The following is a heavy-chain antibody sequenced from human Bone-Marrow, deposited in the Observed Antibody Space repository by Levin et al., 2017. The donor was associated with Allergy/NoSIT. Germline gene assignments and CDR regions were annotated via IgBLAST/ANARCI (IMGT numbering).Heavy chain of an antibody. CDR2: ISAYNGNT. D-gene: IGHD6-6*01. CDR1: GYTFTSYG. J-gene: IGHJ6*02. V-gene: IGHV1-18*01. CDR3: ARGPSSIFYYYYGMDV. Sequence: ASVKVSCKASGYTFTSYGISWVRQAPGQGLEWMGWISAYNGNTNYAQKLQGRVTMTTDTSTSTAYMELRSLRSDDTAVYYCARGPSSIFYYYYGMDVWGQGTTVTVSS.